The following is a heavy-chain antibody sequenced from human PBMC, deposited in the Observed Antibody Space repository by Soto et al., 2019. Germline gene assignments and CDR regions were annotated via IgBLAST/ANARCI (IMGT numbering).Heavy chain of an antibody. CDR1: GGSISSGGYY. J-gene: IGHJ5*02. CDR3: ARATKYYGSGTLNWFDP. D-gene: IGHD3-10*01. CDR2: IYYSGST. V-gene: IGHV4-31*03. Sequence: PSETLSLTCTVSGGSISSGGYYWSWIRQHPGKGLEWIGYIYYSGSTYYNPSLKSRVTISVDTSKNQFSLKLSSVTAADTAVYYCARATKYYGSGTLNWFDPWGQGTLVTVSS.